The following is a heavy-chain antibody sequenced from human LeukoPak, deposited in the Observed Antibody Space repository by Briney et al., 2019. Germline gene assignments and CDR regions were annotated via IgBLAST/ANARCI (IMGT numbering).Heavy chain of an antibody. Sequence: PGGSLRLSCAASGFTFSSYSMNWVRQAPGKGLEWVSYISSSSSTIYYADSVKGRFTISRDNAKNSLYLQMNSLRDEDTAVYYCASSPPTGITVSYFDYWGPGTLVTVSS. J-gene: IGHJ4*02. CDR3: ASSPPTGITVSYFDY. D-gene: IGHD3-10*01. CDR1: GFTFSSYS. CDR2: ISSSSSTI. V-gene: IGHV3-48*02.